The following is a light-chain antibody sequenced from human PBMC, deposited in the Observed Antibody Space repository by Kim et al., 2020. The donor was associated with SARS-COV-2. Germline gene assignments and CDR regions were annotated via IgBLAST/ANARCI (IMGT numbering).Light chain of an antibody. Sequence: SVGDRVTITCRASQTIHIYLNWYQQKPGKAPKLLIESVSSLQSGVPSRFSGSGSGTDFTLTITSVQPEDLATYYCQQSYNTPPITFGQGTRLEIK. CDR2: SVS. J-gene: IGKJ5*01. CDR1: QTIHIY. V-gene: IGKV1-39*01. CDR3: QQSYNTPPIT.